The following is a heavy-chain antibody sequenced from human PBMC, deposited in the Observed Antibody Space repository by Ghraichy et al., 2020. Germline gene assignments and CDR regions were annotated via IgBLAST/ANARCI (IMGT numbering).Heavy chain of an antibody. D-gene: IGHD6-19*01. J-gene: IGHJ4*02. CDR3: ARAVPPGRIAVARTLDY. CDR2: IKQDGSEK. V-gene: IGHV3-7*03. Sequence: GGSLRLSCAASGFTFSSYWMSWVRQAPGKGLEWVANIKQDGSEKYYVDSVKGRFTISRDNAKNSLYLQMNSLRAEDTAVYYCARAVPPGRIAVARTLDYWGQGTLVTVSS. CDR1: GFTFSSYW.